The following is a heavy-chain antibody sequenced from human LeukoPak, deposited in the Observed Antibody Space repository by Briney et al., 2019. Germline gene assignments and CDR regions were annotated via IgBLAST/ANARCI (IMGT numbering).Heavy chain of an antibody. J-gene: IGHJ4*02. V-gene: IGHV4-34*01. CDR1: GGSFSGYY. CDR2: INHSRST. Sequence: SETLSLTCAVYGGSFSGYYWSWIRQPPGKGLEWIGEINHSRSTNYNPSLKSRVTISVDTSKNQFSLKLSSVSAADTAVYYCARGRYESSGYWFLDYWGQRTLVTVSS. D-gene: IGHD3-22*01. CDR3: ARGRYESSGYWFLDY.